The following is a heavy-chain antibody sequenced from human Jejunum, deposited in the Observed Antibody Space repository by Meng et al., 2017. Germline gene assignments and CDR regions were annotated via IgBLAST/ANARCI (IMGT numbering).Heavy chain of an antibody. J-gene: IGHJ4*02. CDR1: VVSAGVLSFY. V-gene: IGHV4-61*01. D-gene: IGHD4-17*01. CDR3: ATDVYGDGSAYLDY. Sequence: VHLQEAGPGRVEPSETLSRPSTISVVSAGVLSFYWAWIRQPPGKGLEWIGYVFDSGSTKYNPSLSSRVTISADTSKNQFSLELSSVTAADTAVYYCATDVYGDGSAYLDYWGQGSLVTVSS. CDR2: VFDSGST.